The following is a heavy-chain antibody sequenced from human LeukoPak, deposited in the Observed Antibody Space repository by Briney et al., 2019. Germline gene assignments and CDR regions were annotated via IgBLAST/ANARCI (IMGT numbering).Heavy chain of an antibody. D-gene: IGHD6-19*01. J-gene: IGHJ4*02. CDR2: ISAYNGNT. CDR3: ARDDGGVGSGWFDY. Sequence: GASVKVSCKASGYTFTSYGISWVRQAPGQGLEWMGWISAYNGNTNYAQKLQGRVTMTTDTSTSTAYMELRSLRSDDTAVYYCARDDGGVGSGWFDYWGQGTLVTVSS. CDR1: GYTFTSYG. V-gene: IGHV1-18*01.